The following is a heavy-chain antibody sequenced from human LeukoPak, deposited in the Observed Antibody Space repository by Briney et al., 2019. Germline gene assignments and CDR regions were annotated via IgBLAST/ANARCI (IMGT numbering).Heavy chain of an antibody. Sequence: ASVKVSCKASGYTFTSYGISWVRQAPGQGLEWMGWISAYNGNTNYAQKLQGRVTMTTDTSTSTAYMELRSLRSDDTAVYYCARGVLAAAAPNWFDPWGQGTLVTVSS. CDR3: ARGVLAAAAPNWFDP. D-gene: IGHD6-13*01. J-gene: IGHJ5*02. CDR2: ISAYNGNT. V-gene: IGHV1-18*01. CDR1: GYTFTSYG.